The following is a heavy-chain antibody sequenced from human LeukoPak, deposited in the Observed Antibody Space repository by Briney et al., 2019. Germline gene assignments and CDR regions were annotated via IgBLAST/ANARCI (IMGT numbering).Heavy chain of an antibody. D-gene: IGHD1-26*01. CDR2: IYHSGST. J-gene: IGHJ4*02. CDR1: GYSISSGYY. CDR3: AREGFFSMTTAWRELFDY. Sequence: SETLSLTCTVSGYSISSGYYWGWIRQPPGKGLEWIGSIYHSGSTYYNPSLKSRVTISVDTSKNQFSLKLSSVTAADTAVYYCAREGFFSMTTAWRELFDYWGQGTLVTVSS. V-gene: IGHV4-38-2*02.